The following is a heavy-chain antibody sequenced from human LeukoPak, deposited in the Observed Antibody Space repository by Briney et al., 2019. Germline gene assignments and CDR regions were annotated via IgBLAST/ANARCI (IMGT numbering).Heavy chain of an antibody. CDR2: ISGSGGST. J-gene: IGHJ4*02. CDR1: GFTFSSCA. CDR3: AKAAALGYCSGGSCYSGY. D-gene: IGHD2-15*01. Sequence: HAGGSLRLSCAASGFTFSSCAMSWVRQAPGKGLEWVSAISGSGGSTYYADSVKGRFTISRDNSKNTLYLQMNSLRAEDTAVYYCAKAAALGYCSGGSCYSGYWGQGTLVTVSS. V-gene: IGHV3-23*01.